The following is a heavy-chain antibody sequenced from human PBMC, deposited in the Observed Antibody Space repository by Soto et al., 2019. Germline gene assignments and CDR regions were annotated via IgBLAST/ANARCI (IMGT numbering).Heavy chain of an antibody. V-gene: IGHV1-58*01. CDR1: GFTFSSSA. Sequence: SVKVSFKASGFTFSSSALQWVRQARGQRLEWIGWIVVGSGNTNYAQKFQERVTITRDMSTSTAYMELNSLRSDDTAVYYCAGDKGLAYCGGECYSGGWFDPWGQGTLVTVSS. D-gene: IGHD2-21*01. CDR2: IVVGSGNT. J-gene: IGHJ5*02. CDR3: AGDKGLAYCGGECYSGGWFDP.